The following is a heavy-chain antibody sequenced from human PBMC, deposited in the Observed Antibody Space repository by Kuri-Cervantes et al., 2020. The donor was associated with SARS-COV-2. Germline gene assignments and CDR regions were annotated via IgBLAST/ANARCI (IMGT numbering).Heavy chain of an antibody. CDR1: GDSVSSNSAA. J-gene: IGHJ4*02. CDR2: TYYRSKWYN. D-gene: IGHD1-26*01. Sequence: SETLSLTCAISGDSVSSNSAAWNWIRQSPSRGLEWLGRTYYRSKWYNDYAVSVKSRITINPDTSKNQFSLQLNSVTPEDTAVYYCARATVGATRENHEFGYWGQGTLVTVSS. CDR3: ARATVGATRENHEFGY. V-gene: IGHV6-1*01.